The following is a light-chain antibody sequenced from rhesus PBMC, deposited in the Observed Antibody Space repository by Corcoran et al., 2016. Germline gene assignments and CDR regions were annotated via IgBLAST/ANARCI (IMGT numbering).Light chain of an antibody. CDR3: SSVVSSSTYV. CDR2: GVP. CDR1: NIDIGGYNR. V-gene: IGLV2-13*03. J-gene: IGLJ1*01. Sequence: QAAPTQSPSVSGSPGQSVTISCTGTNIDIGGYNRVSWYQQHPGQAPQLMIYGVPSLPSGVYDRFSGSKSGNTASLTSSGLQAEDEADYYCSSVVSSSTYVFGSGTRLTVL.